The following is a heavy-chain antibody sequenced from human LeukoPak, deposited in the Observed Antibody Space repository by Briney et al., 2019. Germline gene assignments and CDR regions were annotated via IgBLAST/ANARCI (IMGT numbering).Heavy chain of an antibody. CDR3: ARQGGYGDYGWFDP. D-gene: IGHD4-17*01. J-gene: IGHJ5*02. CDR2: IIPILGTA. CDR1: GGTFSSYA. V-gene: IGHV1-69*13. Sequence: SVKVSCKASGGTFSSYAISWVRQAPGQGLEWMGGIIPILGTANYAQKFQGRVTITADESTSTAYMELSSLRSEDTAVYYCARQGGYGDYGWFDPWGQGTLVTVSS.